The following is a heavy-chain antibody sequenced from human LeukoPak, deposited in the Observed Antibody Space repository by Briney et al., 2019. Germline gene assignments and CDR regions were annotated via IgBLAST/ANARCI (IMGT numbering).Heavy chain of an antibody. D-gene: IGHD5-12*01. CDR3: AREGDIVATIVDYYYYMDV. CDR2: ISSSSSYI. V-gene: IGHV3-21*01. Sequence: GGPLRLSCAASGFTFSSYSMNWVRQAPGKGLEWVSSISSSSSYIYYADSVKGRFTISRDNAKNSLYLQMNSLRAEDTAVYYCAREGDIVATIVDYYYYMDVWGKGTTVTISS. J-gene: IGHJ6*03. CDR1: GFTFSSYS.